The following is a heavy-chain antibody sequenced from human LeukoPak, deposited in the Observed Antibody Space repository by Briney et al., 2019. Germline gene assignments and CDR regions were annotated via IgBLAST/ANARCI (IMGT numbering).Heavy chain of an antibody. V-gene: IGHV4-38-2*02. D-gene: IGHD5-18*01. J-gene: IGHJ6*03. CDR2: INHSGST. CDR1: GYSISSGYY. CDR3: ARGLWMQLSGTYYYYYYMDV. Sequence: PSETLSLTCTVSGYSISSGYYWGWIRQPPGKGLEWIGEINHSGSTNYNPSLKSRVTISVDTSKNQFSLKLSSVTAADTAVHYCARGLWMQLSGTYYYYYYMDVWGKGTTVTVSS.